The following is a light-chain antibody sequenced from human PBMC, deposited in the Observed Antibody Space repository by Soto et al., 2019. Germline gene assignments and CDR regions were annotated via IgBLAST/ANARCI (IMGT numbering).Light chain of an antibody. CDR3: QQYRDLPQT. V-gene: IGKV3-20*01. J-gene: IGKJ1*01. Sequence: EIVLTQSPGTLSLSPGERATLSCRASQSVRSNYLAWYQQKPGQAPRLLIYNSSTRATGIPDRFSGSGSGTDFTLTISRLEPEDVAFYYCQQYRDLPQTFGQGTQVEIK. CDR2: NSS. CDR1: QSVRSNY.